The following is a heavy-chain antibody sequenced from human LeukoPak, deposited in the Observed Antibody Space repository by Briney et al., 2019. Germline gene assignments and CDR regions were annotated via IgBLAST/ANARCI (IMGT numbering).Heavy chain of an antibody. J-gene: IGHJ4*02. Sequence: ASVTVSCKVSGYTLTELSMHWVRQAPGKGREGMGGFDPEDGETIYAQKFQGRVTMTEGTSTDTAYMELSSLRPEDTAVYYCATGSYGQGSLDYWGQGTLVTVSS. CDR1: GYTLTELS. V-gene: IGHV1-24*01. CDR2: FDPEDGET. CDR3: ATGSYGQGSLDY. D-gene: IGHD1-26*01.